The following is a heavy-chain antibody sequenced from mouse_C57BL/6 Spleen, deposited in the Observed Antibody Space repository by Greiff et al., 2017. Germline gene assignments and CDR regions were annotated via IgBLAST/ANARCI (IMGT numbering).Heavy chain of an antibody. J-gene: IGHJ4*01. D-gene: IGHD2-3*01. CDR2: ISSGGSYT. Sequence: EVKVVESGGDLVKPGGSLKLSCAASGFTFSSYGMSWVRQTPDKRLEWVATISSGGSYTYYPDSVKGRFTISRDNAKNTLYLQMSSLKSEDTAMYYCARHDGYYGYAMDYWGQGTSVTVSS. V-gene: IGHV5-6*01. CDR1: GFTFSSYG. CDR3: ARHDGYYGYAMDY.